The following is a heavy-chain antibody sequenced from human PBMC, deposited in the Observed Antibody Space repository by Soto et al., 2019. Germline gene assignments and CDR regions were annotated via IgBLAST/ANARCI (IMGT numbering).Heavy chain of an antibody. V-gene: IGHV3-30*18. J-gene: IGHJ6*02. Sequence: GGSLRLSCAASGFPFSSYGMHWVRQAPGKGLEWVAVISYDGSNKYYADSVKGRFTISRDNSKNTLYLQMNSLRAEDTAVYYCAKDRQYSYGALLYYYYYYGMDVWGQGTTVTVSS. CDR3: AKDRQYSYGALLYYYYYYGMDV. CDR1: GFPFSSYG. D-gene: IGHD5-18*01. CDR2: ISYDGSNK.